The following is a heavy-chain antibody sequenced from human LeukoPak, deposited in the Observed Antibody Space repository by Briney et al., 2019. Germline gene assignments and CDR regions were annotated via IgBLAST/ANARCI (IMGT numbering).Heavy chain of an antibody. V-gene: IGHV1-46*01. Sequence: GASVKVSCKASGYTFTSYYMHWVRQAPGQGLEWMGIINPSGGSTNYAQKFQGRVTMTRDTSTSTVYMELSSLRSEDTAVYYCARGPRITLIRGGQWYYYMDVWGKGTTVTISS. J-gene: IGHJ6*03. CDR3: ARGPRITLIRGGQWYYYMDV. CDR2: INPSGGST. D-gene: IGHD3-10*01. CDR1: GYTFTSYY.